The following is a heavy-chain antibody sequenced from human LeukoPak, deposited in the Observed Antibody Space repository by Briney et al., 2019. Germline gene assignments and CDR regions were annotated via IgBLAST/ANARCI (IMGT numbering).Heavy chain of an antibody. Sequence: ASVKVSCKASGYTFTSYGISWVRQAPGQGLEWMGWISAYNGNTNYAQKLQGRVTMTTDTSTSTAYMELRSLRSDDTAVYYCARRSGYYDSSGYYGDYRGQGTLVTVSS. CDR2: ISAYNGNT. V-gene: IGHV1-18*01. CDR1: GYTFTSYG. CDR3: ARRSGYYDSSGYYGDY. D-gene: IGHD3-22*01. J-gene: IGHJ4*02.